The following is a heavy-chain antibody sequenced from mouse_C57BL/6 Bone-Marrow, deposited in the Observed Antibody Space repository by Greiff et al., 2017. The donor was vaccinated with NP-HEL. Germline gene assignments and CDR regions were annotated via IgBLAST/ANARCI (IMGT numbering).Heavy chain of an antibody. CDR1: GYTFTSYW. V-gene: IGHV1-69*01. J-gene: IGHJ2*01. Sequence: QVQLQQPGAELVMPGASVKLSCKASGYTFTSYWMHWVKQRPGQGLEWIGEIDPSDSYTNYNQKFKGKSTLTVDKSSSTAYMQLSSLTSEDSAVYYCARWIYYYPYYFDYWGQGTTLTVSS. CDR3: ARWIYYYPYYFDY. D-gene: IGHD1-1*01. CDR2: IDPSDSYT.